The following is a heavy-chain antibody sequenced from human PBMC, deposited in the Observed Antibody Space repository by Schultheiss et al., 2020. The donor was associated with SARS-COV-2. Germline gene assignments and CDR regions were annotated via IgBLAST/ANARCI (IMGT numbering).Heavy chain of an antibody. CDR3: AGAGDDYFGSGSPLSFAY. V-gene: IGHV4-34*12. Sequence: GSLRLSCAASGFTFSDYYMSWIRQPPGKGLEWIGEVIHSGSTKYNPSLKSRVTLSVDTSKNQFSLKLTSVTAADTAVYYCAGAGDDYFGSGSPLSFAYWGQGTLVTVSS. CDR1: GFTFSDYY. D-gene: IGHD3-10*01. CDR2: VIHSGST. J-gene: IGHJ4*02.